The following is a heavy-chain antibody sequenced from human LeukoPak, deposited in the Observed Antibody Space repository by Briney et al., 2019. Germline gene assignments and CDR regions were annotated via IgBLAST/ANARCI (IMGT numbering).Heavy chain of an antibody. Sequence: GGSLRPSCAASGFTFSSYAMHWVRQAPGKGLEWVAVISYDGSNKYYADSVKGRFTISSDNSKNTVYLQMNSLRAEDTAVYYCVREWPYYFDYWGQGTLVTVSS. CDR1: GFTFSSYA. D-gene: IGHD5-12*01. CDR2: ISYDGSNK. J-gene: IGHJ4*02. V-gene: IGHV3-30-3*01. CDR3: VREWPYYFDY.